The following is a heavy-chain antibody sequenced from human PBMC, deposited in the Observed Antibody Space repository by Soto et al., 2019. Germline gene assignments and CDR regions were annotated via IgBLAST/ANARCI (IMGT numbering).Heavy chain of an antibody. CDR3: ARSHLYYDSRGYPAY. CDR1: GFTFSDNP. Sequence: GGSLRLSCAASGFTFSDNPMNWVRLAPGKGLEWVSHIRSDGTTIYYADSVKGRFTISRDNAKNSLYLQMNSLRAEDTAVYYCARSHLYYDSRGYPAYWGQGTLVTVSS. D-gene: IGHD3-22*01. J-gene: IGHJ4*02. CDR2: IRSDGTTI. V-gene: IGHV3-11*01.